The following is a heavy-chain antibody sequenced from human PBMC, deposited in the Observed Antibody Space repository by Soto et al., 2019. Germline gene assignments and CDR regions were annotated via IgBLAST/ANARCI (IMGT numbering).Heavy chain of an antibody. J-gene: IGHJ6*02. Sequence: AASVKVSCKASGFTFTSSAVQWVRQARGQRLEWIGWIVVGSGNTNYAQKFQERVTITRDMSTSTAYMELSSLRSEDTAVYYCAADWAGVGGYYYYGMDVWGQGTTVTVSS. V-gene: IGHV1-58*01. CDR2: IVVGSGNT. D-gene: IGHD3-3*01. CDR1: GFTFTSSA. CDR3: AADWAGVGGYYYYGMDV.